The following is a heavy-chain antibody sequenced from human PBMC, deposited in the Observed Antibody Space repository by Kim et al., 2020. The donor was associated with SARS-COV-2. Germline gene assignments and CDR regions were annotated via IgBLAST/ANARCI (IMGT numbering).Heavy chain of an antibody. CDR2: IYYSGST. J-gene: IGHJ6*02. CDR1: GGSISSGSYY. Sequence: SETLSLTCTVSGGSISSGSYYWGWIRQPPGKGLEWIGSIYYSGSTYYNPSLKSRVTISVDTSKNQFSLKLSSVTAADTAVYYCARTRSWYSSGGVIYYYYDGMDVWGPGTPLSVSS. V-gene: IGHV4-39*01. CDR3: ARTRSWYSSGGVIYYYYDGMDV. D-gene: IGHD6-19*01.